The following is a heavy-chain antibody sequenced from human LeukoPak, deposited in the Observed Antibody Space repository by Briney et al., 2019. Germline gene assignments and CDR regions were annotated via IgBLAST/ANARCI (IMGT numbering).Heavy chain of an antibody. Sequence: GGSLRLSCAASGFTFSSYSMNWVRQAPGKGLEWVSSISSSSSYIYYADSVKGRFTISRDNAKNSLYLQMNSLRAEDTAVYYCARPWFSTVLGVGTPHDAFYIWGQGTMVTVSS. CDR1: GFTFSSYS. CDR2: ISSSSSYI. D-gene: IGHD4-23*01. V-gene: IGHV3-21*01. J-gene: IGHJ3*02. CDR3: ARPWFSTVLGVGTPHDAFYI.